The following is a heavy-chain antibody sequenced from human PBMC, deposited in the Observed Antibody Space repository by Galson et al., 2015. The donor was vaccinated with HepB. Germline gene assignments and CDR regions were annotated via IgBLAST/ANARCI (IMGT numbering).Heavy chain of an antibody. CDR1: GYSFTSYW. Sequence: QSGAEVKKPGESLKISCKGSGYSFTSYWIGWVRQMPGKGLEWMGIIYPGDSDTRYSPSFQGQVTISADKSISTAYLQWSSLKASDTAMYYCARSRSIIAAAGKYYFDYWGQGTLVTVSS. CDR2: IYPGDSDT. D-gene: IGHD6-13*01. J-gene: IGHJ4*02. V-gene: IGHV5-51*03. CDR3: ARSRSIIAAAGKYYFDY.